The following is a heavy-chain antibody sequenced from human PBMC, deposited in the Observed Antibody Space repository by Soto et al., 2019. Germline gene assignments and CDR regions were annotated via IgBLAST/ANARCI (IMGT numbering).Heavy chain of an antibody. J-gene: IGHJ4*02. CDR3: ARGSHNWNVIDY. CDR2: INPNSGGR. D-gene: IGHD1-1*01. V-gene: IGHV1-2*04. CDR1: GYTFTGYY. Sequence: ASVKVSCKASGYTFTGYYMNWVRQAPGQGLEWMGWINPNSGGRNYAQKFQGWVTMTRDTSISTAYMELSRLRSDDTAVYYCARGSHNWNVIDYWGQGTLVTVSS.